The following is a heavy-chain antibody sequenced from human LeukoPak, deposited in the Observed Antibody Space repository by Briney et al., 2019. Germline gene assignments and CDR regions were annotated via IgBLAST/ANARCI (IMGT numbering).Heavy chain of an antibody. V-gene: IGHV1-2*02. CDR3: AREVGGWRSSGYQGY. CDR2: INPNSGGT. D-gene: IGHD3-22*01. Sequence: ASVKVSCKASVYTLTGYYMHWVRQAPGKGREWMGWINPNSGGTNYAQKCQGRVTMTRDTSISTAYMELSRLRSDDTAVYYCAREVGGWRSSGYQGYWGQGTLVTVSS. J-gene: IGHJ4*02. CDR1: VYTLTGYY.